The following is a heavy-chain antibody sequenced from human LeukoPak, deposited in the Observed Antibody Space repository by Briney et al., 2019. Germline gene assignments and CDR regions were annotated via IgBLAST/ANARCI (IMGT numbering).Heavy chain of an antibody. D-gene: IGHD2-15*01. V-gene: IGHV3-53*04. Sequence: GGSLRLSCAASGFNVNNNYMSWVRQAPGKRLECVSVMYSGGSTKYADSVKGRFTISRHNSENTLYLQLSSLRVEDTVVYYCAKVVSGGGNYVMDVWGQGTTVTVSS. CDR3: AKVVSGGGNYVMDV. J-gene: IGHJ6*02. CDR1: GFNVNNNY. CDR2: MYSGGST.